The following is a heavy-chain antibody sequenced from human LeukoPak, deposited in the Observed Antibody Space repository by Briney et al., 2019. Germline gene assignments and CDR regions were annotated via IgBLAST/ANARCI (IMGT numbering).Heavy chain of an antibody. D-gene: IGHD4-11*01. CDR3: ARDIGDYSQSTRDAFDI. CDR2: IIPIFGTA. Sequence: SVKVSCKASGGTFSSYAISWVRQAPGQGLEWMGGIIPIFGTANYAQKFQGRVTITADESTSAAYMELSSLRSEDTAVYYCARDIGDYSQSTRDAFDIWGQGTMVTVSS. V-gene: IGHV1-69*13. CDR1: GGTFSSYA. J-gene: IGHJ3*02.